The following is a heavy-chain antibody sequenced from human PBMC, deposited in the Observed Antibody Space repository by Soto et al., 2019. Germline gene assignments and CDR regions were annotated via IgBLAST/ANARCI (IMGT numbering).Heavy chain of an antibody. CDR3: ARDTFGGAYDFLH. J-gene: IGHJ4*02. Sequence: EVQLVESGGGLVQPGGSLRLSCAASVFTVSSFYMTWVRQAPGKGLQWVAVISSGGSTYYADSVKGRFTISRDNSKNTLYLEMNSLRAEDTAVYYCARDTFGGAYDFLHGGQGTLVTVSS. CDR2: ISSGGST. CDR1: VFTVSSFY. D-gene: IGHD3-3*01. V-gene: IGHV3-66*01.